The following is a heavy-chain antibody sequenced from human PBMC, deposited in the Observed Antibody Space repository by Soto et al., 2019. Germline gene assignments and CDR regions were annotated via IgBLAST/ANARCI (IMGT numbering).Heavy chain of an antibody. V-gene: IGHV5-51*01. CDR1: GYSFTNYW. Sequence: GESLKISCKGSGYSFTNYWIGWVRQMPGKGLEWMGIIYPHDSDSIYSPSFQGQVTISADKSISTAYLQWSSLKASDTAIYFCARRASNYRGVDVWGQGTTVTVSS. CDR2: IYPHDSDS. J-gene: IGHJ6*02. CDR3: ARRASNYRGVDV.